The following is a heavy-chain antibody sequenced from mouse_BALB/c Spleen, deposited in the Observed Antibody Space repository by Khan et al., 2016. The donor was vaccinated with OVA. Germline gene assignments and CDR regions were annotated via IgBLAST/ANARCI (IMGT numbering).Heavy chain of an antibody. CDR1: GYSFTDYT. Sequence: VQLQQSGHALVTAVASMKISCKASGYSFTDYTMNWVTQSHGKNLEYIGLINPYNGATSYNQKFKGKATLTVDQSSSTAYIELPSLTFSASPVPQWATHGYGNFSYWGQGTLVTVSA. D-gene: IGHD2-1*01. CDR3: ATHGYGNFSY. J-gene: IGHJ3*01. V-gene: IGHV1-39*01. CDR2: INPYNGAT.